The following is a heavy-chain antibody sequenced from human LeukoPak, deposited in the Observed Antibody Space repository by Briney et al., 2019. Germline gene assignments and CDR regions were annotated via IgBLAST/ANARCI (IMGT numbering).Heavy chain of an antibody. CDR3: ARYYDSSGYMWFDP. CDR1: GFTFSSYG. V-gene: IGHV3-33*01. J-gene: IGHJ5*02. D-gene: IGHD3-22*01. Sequence: GGSLRLSCAASGFTFSSYGMHWVRQAPGKGLEWVAVIWYDGSNKYYADSVKGRFTISRDNSKNTLYLQMNSVRAEDTAVYYCARYYDSSGYMWFDPWGQGTLVTVSS. CDR2: IWYDGSNK.